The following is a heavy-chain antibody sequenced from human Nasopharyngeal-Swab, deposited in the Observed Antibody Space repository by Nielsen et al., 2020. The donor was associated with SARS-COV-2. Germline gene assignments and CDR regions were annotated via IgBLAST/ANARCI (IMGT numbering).Heavy chain of an antibody. Sequence: ASVKVSCKASGYTFINHDINWVRQSTGQGLEWMGWMTPNSGNTGYAQKFQGRVTMTRNTSTRTAYVELRSLRSEDTAVYYCARGGSSLGANLEDPWGQGTLVIVSS. J-gene: IGHJ5*02. CDR2: MTPNSGNT. V-gene: IGHV1-8*01. D-gene: IGHD3-10*01. CDR1: GYTFINHD. CDR3: ARGGSSLGANLEDP.